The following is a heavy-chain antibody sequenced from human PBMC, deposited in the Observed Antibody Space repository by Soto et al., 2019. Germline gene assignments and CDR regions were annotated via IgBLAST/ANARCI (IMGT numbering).Heavy chain of an antibody. CDR1: GFTFSSYW. D-gene: IGHD6-13*01. Sequence: GGSLRLSCAASGFTFSSYWMSWVRQAPGKGLEWVANIKQDGSEKYYVDSVKGRFTISRDNAKNSLYLQMNSLRAEDTAVYYCARVGLYSSSWYGYWFDPWGQGTLVTVSS. CDR3: ARVGLYSSSWYGYWFDP. J-gene: IGHJ5*02. CDR2: IKQDGSEK. V-gene: IGHV3-7*01.